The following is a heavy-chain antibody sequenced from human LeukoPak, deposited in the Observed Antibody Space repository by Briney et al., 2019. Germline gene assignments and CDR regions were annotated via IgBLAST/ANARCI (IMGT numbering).Heavy chain of an antibody. CDR1: GGTFSSYA. Sequence: ASVKVSCKASGGTFSSYAISWVRQAPGQGLEWMGRIIPIFGTANYARKFQGRVTITTDESTSTAYMELSSLRSEDTAVYYCARVYCSGGSCHNWFDPWGQGTLVTVSS. V-gene: IGHV1-69*05. J-gene: IGHJ5*02. CDR2: IIPIFGTA. D-gene: IGHD2-15*01. CDR3: ARVYCSGGSCHNWFDP.